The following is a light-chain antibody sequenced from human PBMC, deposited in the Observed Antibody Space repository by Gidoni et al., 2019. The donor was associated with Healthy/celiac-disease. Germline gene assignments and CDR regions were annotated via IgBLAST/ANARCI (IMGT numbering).Light chain of an antibody. J-gene: IGKJ4*01. CDR3: QQYGSSPSLT. Sequence: ELVFTQSPGTLSLSPGERATLSCRASQSVSSSYLAWYQQKPGQAPRLLIYGASSRATGIPDRFSGSGSGTDFTLTISRLEPEDFAVYYCQQYGSSPSLTFGGGTKVEIK. V-gene: IGKV3-20*01. CDR2: GAS. CDR1: QSVSSSY.